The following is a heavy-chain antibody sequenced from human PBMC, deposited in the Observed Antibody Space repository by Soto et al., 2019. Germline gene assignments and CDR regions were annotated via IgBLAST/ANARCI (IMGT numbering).Heavy chain of an antibody. CDR3: AKVSNFWSGSFDC. CDR1: GFTFNKYA. Sequence: GGSLRLSCAASGFTFNKYAMSWVRQAPGKGLEWVSAISGSGDSTYYADSVKGRFTISRDNSRYMLYLQMNSLRAEDTAVYYCAKVSNFWSGSFDCWGQGTLVTVSS. D-gene: IGHD3-3*01. J-gene: IGHJ4*02. V-gene: IGHV3-23*01. CDR2: ISGSGDST.